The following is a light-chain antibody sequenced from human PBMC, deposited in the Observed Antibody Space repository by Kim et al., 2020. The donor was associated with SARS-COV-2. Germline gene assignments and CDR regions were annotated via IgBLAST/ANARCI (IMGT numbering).Light chain of an antibody. CDR3: QQYYSTPYT. J-gene: IGKJ2*01. Sequence: SATINCKSRQSVLYSSNNKNYLAWYQQKPEQPPKLLIYWASTRESGVPDRFSGSGSGTDFTLTISSLQAEDVSVYYCQQYYSTPYTFGQGTKLEI. CDR1: QSVLYSSNNKNY. CDR2: WAS. V-gene: IGKV4-1*01.